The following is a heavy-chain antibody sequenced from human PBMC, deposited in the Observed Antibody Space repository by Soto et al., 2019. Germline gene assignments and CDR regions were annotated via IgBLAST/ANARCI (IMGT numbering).Heavy chain of an antibody. CDR3: AKVFAYFYGSGSYFDY. CDR1: GFTFSHYA. V-gene: IGHV3-23*01. D-gene: IGHD3-10*01. CDR2: ISGSADST. Sequence: GGSLRLSCVVSGFTFSHYAMTWVRQAPGKGLEWVSAISGSADSTYYADSVKGRFTISRDNSKNTLYLQMDSLRAEDTAVYYCAKVFAYFYGSGSYFDYWGQGTLVTVSS. J-gene: IGHJ4*02.